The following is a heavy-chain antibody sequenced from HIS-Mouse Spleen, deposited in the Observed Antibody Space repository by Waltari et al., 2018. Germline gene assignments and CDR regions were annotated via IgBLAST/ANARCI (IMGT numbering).Heavy chain of an antibody. D-gene: IGHD6-13*01. CDR3: AREIPYSSSWYDWYFDL. Sequence: QLQLQESGPGLVKPSETLSLTCTVSGGSISSSSYYWGWIRQPPGTGLEWIGSSCYSGGTYYNPSLKSRVTISVDTAKNQFSLKLSSVTAADTAVYYCAREIPYSSSWYDWYFDLWGRGTLVTVSS. V-gene: IGHV4-39*07. CDR2: SCYSGGT. J-gene: IGHJ2*01. CDR1: GGSISSSSYY.